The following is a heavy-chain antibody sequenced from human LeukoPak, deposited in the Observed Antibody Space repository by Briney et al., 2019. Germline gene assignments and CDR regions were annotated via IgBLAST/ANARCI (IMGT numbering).Heavy chain of an antibody. D-gene: IGHD3-22*01. J-gene: IGHJ4*02. CDR1: GFTFSSYG. CDR3: AKDRVYYYDSSGYPPGD. CDR2: ISYDGGNK. Sequence: PGGSLRLSCAASGFTFSSYGTHWVRQAPGKGLEWVAVISYDGGNKYYADSVKGRFTISRDNSKNTLYLQMNSLRAEDTAVYYCAKDRVYYYDSSGYPPGDWGQGTLVTVSS. V-gene: IGHV3-30*18.